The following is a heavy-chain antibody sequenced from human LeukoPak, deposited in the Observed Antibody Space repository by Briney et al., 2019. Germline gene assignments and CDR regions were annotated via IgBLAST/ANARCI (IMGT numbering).Heavy chain of an antibody. CDR1: GGSFSGYY. V-gene: IGHV4-34*01. CDR2: INHSGST. CDR3: ASAGDDGIGYKVC. J-gene: IGHJ4*02. Sequence: PSQTLSLTCAVYGGSFSGYYWSWIRQPPGKGLEWIVEINHSGSTNYNPSLKSRVTISVDTSKNQFSLRLSSVTAADTAVYYCASAGDDGIGYKVCWGQGTLVTVSS. D-gene: IGHD3-22*01.